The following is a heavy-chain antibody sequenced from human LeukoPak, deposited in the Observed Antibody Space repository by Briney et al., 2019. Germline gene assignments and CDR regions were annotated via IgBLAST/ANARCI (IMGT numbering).Heavy chain of an antibody. CDR3: ARVEATTGRNYHYYYMDV. D-gene: IGHD1-1*01. CDR2: INTGSTYM. Sequence: GGSLRLSCAASGFYFSGYSMNWVRQAPGKGLEWVSSINTGSTYMYYADSVKGRFTISRDNAKNSLHLQMYSLRAEDTALYFCARVEATTGRNYHYYYMDVWGKGTTVTVSS. J-gene: IGHJ6*03. V-gene: IGHV3-21*01. CDR1: GFYFSGYS.